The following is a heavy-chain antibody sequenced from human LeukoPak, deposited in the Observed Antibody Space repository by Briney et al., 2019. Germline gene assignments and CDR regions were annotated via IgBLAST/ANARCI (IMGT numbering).Heavy chain of an antibody. Sequence: SETLSLTCTVSGGSISSYYWSWIRQPAGKGLEWIGRIYTSGSTNYNPSLKGRVTMSVDTSKNQFSLKLSSFTAADTAVYYCARVPLRRSVFDIWGQGTMVAVSS. CDR2: IYTSGST. CDR1: GGSISSYY. J-gene: IGHJ3*02. D-gene: IGHD5-12*01. V-gene: IGHV4-4*07. CDR3: ARVPLRRSVFDI.